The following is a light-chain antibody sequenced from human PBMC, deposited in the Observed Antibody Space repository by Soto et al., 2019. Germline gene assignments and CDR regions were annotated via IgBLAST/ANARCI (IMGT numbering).Light chain of an antibody. CDR3: QQLNTYSS. J-gene: IGKJ4*01. V-gene: IGKV1-8*01. CDR2: DAS. Sequence: AIRMTQSPSSLSASTGDRVTITCRASQGISSYLAWYQQKPGKAPKVLIYDASKLHSGVPSRFSGSGSGTEFTLTISSLQPEDFATYFCQQLNTYSSFGGGTKVDI. CDR1: QGISSY.